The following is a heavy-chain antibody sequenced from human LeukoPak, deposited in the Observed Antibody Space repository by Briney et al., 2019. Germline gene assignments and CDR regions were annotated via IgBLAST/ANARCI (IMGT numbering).Heavy chain of an antibody. V-gene: IGHV5-51*01. CDR3: ARQLGIAAAGSGY. CDR2: IYPGDSDT. J-gene: IGHJ4*02. D-gene: IGHD6-13*01. CDR1: GYTFTTYW. Sequence: GESLKISCKGSGYTFTTYWIAWVPQMPGKGLEWMGIIYPGDSDTRYSPSFQGQFTISADKSINTAYLQWSSLKASDTAMYYCARQLGIAAAGSGYWGQGTQVTVSS.